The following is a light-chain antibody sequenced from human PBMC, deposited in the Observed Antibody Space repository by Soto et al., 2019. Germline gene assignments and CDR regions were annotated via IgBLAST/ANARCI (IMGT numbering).Light chain of an antibody. J-gene: IGKJ4*01. CDR3: QQRSDWPST. CDR1: QSVSSY. Sequence: EIVLTQSPATLSLSPGERDTLSCRASQSVSSYLAWYQQKPGQAPRLLIYDASNRATGIPARFSGSGSGTDFTLTISSLEPDDFSVYYCQQRSDWPSTVGGGTKVQIK. CDR2: DAS. V-gene: IGKV3-11*01.